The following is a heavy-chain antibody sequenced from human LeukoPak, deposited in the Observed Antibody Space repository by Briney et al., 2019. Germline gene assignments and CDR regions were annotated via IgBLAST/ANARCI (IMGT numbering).Heavy chain of an antibody. J-gene: IGHJ3*02. CDR2: ISDSGGTT. CDR1: GFKFDAYP. Sequence: GGSLGLSCAASGFKFDAYPMSWVRQAPGKGLEWVSSISDSGGTTHYAESVRGRFSLSRDNFEKTLYLQMNRLRAEDTALYYCAKGKINHEGAFDIWGQGTRVIVAS. V-gene: IGHV3-23*01. CDR3: AKGKINHEGAFDI.